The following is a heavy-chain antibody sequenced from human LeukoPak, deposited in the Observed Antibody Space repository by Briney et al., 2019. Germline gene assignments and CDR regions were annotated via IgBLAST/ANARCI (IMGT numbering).Heavy chain of an antibody. CDR1: GYTFTSYD. Sequence: ASVKVSCKASGYTFTSYDINWVRQAAGQGLEWMGWMNPNSGNTGYAQKFQGRVTMTRNTSISTAYMELSSLRSEDTAVYYCARGEYSSSSGVYWGQGTLVTVSS. J-gene: IGHJ4*02. V-gene: IGHV1-8*01. D-gene: IGHD6-6*01. CDR2: MNPNSGNT. CDR3: ARGEYSSSSGVY.